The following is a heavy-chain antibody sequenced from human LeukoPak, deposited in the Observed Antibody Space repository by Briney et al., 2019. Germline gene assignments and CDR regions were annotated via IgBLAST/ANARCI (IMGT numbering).Heavy chain of an antibody. CDR1: GYAFSSCA. CDR3: ARDRYYYDSSGSYYFDF. Sequence: SVKVSCKASGYAFSSCAISLVRQAPGQGLEWMGGIIPIFGTAIYAQRFQGRVTITTDESTSTAYMELSSLRSEDTAVYYCARDRYYYDSSGSYYFDFWGQGTLVTVSS. CDR2: IIPIFGTA. D-gene: IGHD3-22*01. J-gene: IGHJ4*02. V-gene: IGHV1-69*05.